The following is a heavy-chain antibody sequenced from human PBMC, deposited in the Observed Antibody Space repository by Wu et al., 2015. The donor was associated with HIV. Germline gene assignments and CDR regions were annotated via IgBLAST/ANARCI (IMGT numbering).Heavy chain of an antibody. CDR3: ARSEYCSSTSCYGYYYYMDV. V-gene: IGHV1-18*01. Sequence: QVQLVQSGAEVKKPGSSVKVSCKASGGTFSSYAISWVRQAPGQGLEWMGWISAYNGNTNYAQKFQGRVTMTTDTSTSTAYMELRSLRSDDTAMYYCARSEYCSSTSCYGYYYYMDVWGKGTTVTVSS. CDR2: ISAYNGNT. J-gene: IGHJ6*03. CDR1: GGTFSSYA. D-gene: IGHD2-2*01.